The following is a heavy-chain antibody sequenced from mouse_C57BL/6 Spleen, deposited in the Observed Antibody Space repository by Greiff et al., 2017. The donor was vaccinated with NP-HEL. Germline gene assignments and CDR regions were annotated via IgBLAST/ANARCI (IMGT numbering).Heavy chain of an antibody. CDR1: GYTFTDYY. Sequence: QVQLKESGAELVRPGASVKLSCKASGYTFTDYYINWVKQRPGQGLEWNARIYPGSGNSYLNEKFKGKATRTAEKSSSTAYLQLSSLTSEDSAVYFCARDEYYDYPWFAYWGQGTLVTVSA. D-gene: IGHD2-4*01. J-gene: IGHJ3*01. CDR2: IYPGSGNS. CDR3: ARDEYYDYPWFAY. V-gene: IGHV1-76*01.